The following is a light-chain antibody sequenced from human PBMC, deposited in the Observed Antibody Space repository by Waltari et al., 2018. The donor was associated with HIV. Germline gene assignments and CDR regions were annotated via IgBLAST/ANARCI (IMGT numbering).Light chain of an antibody. J-gene: IGLJ2*01. Sequence: QSVLTQSPSASGTPGQRVTISCSGGSSNIGRHGLAWYQKFPGTAPKLLIYSNNQRPSGVPDRFSGSKSGTSASLAISGLQSEDEATYYCATLDDSLNGPIFGGGTRLTVL. CDR2: SNN. CDR3: ATLDDSLNGPI. V-gene: IGLV1-44*01. CDR1: SSNIGRHG.